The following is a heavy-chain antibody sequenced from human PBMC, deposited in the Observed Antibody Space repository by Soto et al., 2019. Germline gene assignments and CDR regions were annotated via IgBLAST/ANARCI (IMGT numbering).Heavy chain of an antibody. CDR1: GYSFTSYW. Sequence: GESLKISCKGSGYSFTSYWIGWVRQMPGKGLEWTGIIYPGDSDTRYSPSFQGQVTISADKSISTAYLQWSSLKASDTAIYYCASTDIVSTIDGGHDAFDIWGQGTMVTVSS. J-gene: IGHJ3*02. CDR3: ASTDIVSTIDGGHDAFDI. D-gene: IGHD5-12*01. V-gene: IGHV5-51*01. CDR2: IYPGDSDT.